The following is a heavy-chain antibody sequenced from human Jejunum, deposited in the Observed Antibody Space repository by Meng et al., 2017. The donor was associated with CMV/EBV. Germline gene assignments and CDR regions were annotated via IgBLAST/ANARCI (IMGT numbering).Heavy chain of an antibody. J-gene: IGHJ5*02. CDR1: GFIFSSFG. V-gene: IGHV3-33*01. D-gene: IGHD6-19*01. CDR2: IWYHGRDM. CDR3: ARDLAVGRIWFDP. Sequence: SGFIFSSFGMHWVRQAPGKGREWVAVIWYHGRDMYYADSVKGRFTISRDDSKSTLYLQMNSLRVEDTAVYYCARDLAVGRIWFDPWGQGTQVTVSS.